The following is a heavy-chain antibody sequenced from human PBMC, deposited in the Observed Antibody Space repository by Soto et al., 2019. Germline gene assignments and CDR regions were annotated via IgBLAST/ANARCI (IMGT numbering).Heavy chain of an antibody. D-gene: IGHD6-13*01. Sequence: SVKVSCKASGGTFSSYAISWVRQAPGQGLEWMGGIIPIFGTANYAQKFQGRVTITADESTSTAYLELSSLRAEDTAVYYCAREIATTGLYYFDYWGQGTLVTVSS. V-gene: IGHV1-69*13. CDR3: AREIATTGLYYFDY. CDR1: GGTFSSYA. CDR2: IIPIFGTA. J-gene: IGHJ4*02.